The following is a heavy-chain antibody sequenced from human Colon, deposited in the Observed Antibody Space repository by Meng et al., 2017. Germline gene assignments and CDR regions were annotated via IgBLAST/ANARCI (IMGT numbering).Heavy chain of an antibody. D-gene: IGHD3/OR15-3a*01. CDR2: FFHTGRT. CDR1: GGSISSNW. V-gene: IGHV4-4*02. Sequence: QVQLQESGPGLVKPSGTLSLICAVSGGSISSNWWSWVRQPPGKGLEWIGEFFHTGRTNYDPSLKSRVTISVDKSNNQFSLKLTSVTAADTAVYYCARHISILGQRGFDYWGQGTLVTVSS. CDR3: ARHISILGQRGFDY. J-gene: IGHJ4*02.